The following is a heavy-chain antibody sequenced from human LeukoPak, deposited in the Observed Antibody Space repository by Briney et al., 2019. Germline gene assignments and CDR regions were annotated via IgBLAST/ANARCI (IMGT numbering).Heavy chain of an antibody. CDR2: IYYSGST. D-gene: IGHD3-10*01. CDR1: GGSISSYY. J-gene: IGHJ4*02. V-gene: IGHV4-59*01. CDR3: ARVPGMAVGGFDY. Sequence: PSETLSLTCTVSGGSISSYYWSWIRQPPGKGLEWIGYIYYSGSTNYNPSLKSRVTLSVDTSKNQFSLKLSSVTAADTAVYYCARVPGMAVGGFDYWGQGTLVTVSS.